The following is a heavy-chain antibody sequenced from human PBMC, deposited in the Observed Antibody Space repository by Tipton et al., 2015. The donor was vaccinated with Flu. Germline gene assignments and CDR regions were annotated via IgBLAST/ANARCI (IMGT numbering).Heavy chain of an antibody. J-gene: IGHJ4*02. D-gene: IGHD6-6*01. CDR2: ISSSGSTI. CDR1: GFTFSDYY. Sequence: SGFTFSDYYMSWIRQAPGKGLEWVSYISSSGSTIYYADSVKGRFTISRDNAKNSLYLQMNSLRAEDTAVYYCARVLGAARPDYFDYWGQGTLVTVSS. V-gene: IGHV3-11*01. CDR3: ARVLGAARPDYFDY.